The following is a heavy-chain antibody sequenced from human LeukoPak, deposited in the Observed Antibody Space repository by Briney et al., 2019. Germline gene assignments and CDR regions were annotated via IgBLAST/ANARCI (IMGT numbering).Heavy chain of an antibody. D-gene: IGHD3-22*01. CDR2: IYYSGST. Sequence: KPSETLSLTCTVSGVSISSSSYYWGWIRQPPGKGLEWIGSIYYSGSTYYNPSLKSRVTISVDTSKNQFSLKLSSVTAADTAVYYCARHYYDSSGYLDYWGQGTLVTVSS. J-gene: IGHJ4*02. CDR1: GVSISSSSYY. V-gene: IGHV4-39*07. CDR3: ARHYYDSSGYLDY.